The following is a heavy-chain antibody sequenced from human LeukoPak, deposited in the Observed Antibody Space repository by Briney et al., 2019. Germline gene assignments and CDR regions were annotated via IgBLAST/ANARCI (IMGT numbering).Heavy chain of an antibody. CDR2: IYHSGST. V-gene: IGHV4-30-2*01. D-gene: IGHD3-22*01. J-gene: IGHJ3*02. CDR1: GGSISSGGYS. CDR3: AIENYYDSSGPDAFDI. Sequence: PSQTLSLTCAVSGGSISSGGYSWSWIRQPPGKGLEWIGYIYHSGSTYYNPSLKSRVTISVDRSKNQFSLKLSSVTAADTAVYHCAIENYYDSSGPDAFDIWGQGTMVTVSS.